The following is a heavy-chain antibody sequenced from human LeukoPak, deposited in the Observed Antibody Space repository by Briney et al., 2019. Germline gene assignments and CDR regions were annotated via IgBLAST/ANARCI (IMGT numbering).Heavy chain of an antibody. D-gene: IGHD6-13*01. V-gene: IGHV3-33*01. CDR1: GFTFSSYG. J-gene: IGHJ3*02. Sequence: GGSLRLSCAASGFTFSSYGMHWVRQAPGKGLEWVAVIWYDGSNKYYADSVKGRFTISRDNSKSTLYLQMNSLRAEDTAVYYCARDGDGGSWYGGGAFDIWGQGTMVTVSS. CDR3: ARDGDGGSWYGGGAFDI. CDR2: IWYDGSNK.